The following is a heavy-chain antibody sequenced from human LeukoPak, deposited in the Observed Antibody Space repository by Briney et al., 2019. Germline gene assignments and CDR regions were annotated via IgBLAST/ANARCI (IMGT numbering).Heavy chain of an antibody. V-gene: IGHV3-30*02. CDR2: IRYDGSNK. Sequence: GGTLRLSCAASGFTSSSYGMHWVRQAPGKGLEWVACIRYDGSNKYYADSVKDRFTIPRDNSKNTLYLQMNSLSAEDTAVYYCANWMRTADGFSGYYYYYMDVWGKGTTVTVSS. CDR1: GFTSSSYG. CDR3: ANWMRTADGFSGYYYYYMDV. D-gene: IGHD1-26*01. J-gene: IGHJ6*03.